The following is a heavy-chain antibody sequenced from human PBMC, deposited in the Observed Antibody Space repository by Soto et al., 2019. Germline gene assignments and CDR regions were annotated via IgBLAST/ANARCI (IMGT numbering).Heavy chain of an antibody. D-gene: IGHD2-21*02. Sequence: EVQLVESGGGLVKPGGSLRLSCAASGFTFSNSCMNWVRQAPGKGLEWVGRINSKTDGGTTDYAAPVKCRFTISRDDSKNTLYLQMNRLNTEDTAVYYWTTDGIVVVTATPSFDYWGQGTLVTVSS. V-gene: IGHV3-15*07. CDR1: GFTFSNSC. CDR3: TTDGIVVVTATPSFDY. CDR2: INSKTDGGTT. J-gene: IGHJ4*02.